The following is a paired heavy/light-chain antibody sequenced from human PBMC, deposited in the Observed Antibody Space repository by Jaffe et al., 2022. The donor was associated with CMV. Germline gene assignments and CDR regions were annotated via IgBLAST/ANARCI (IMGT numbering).Light chain of an antibody. Sequence: SSELTQDPAVSVALGQTVRITCQGDSLRSYYASWYQQKPGQAPVLVMYGKNNRPSGIPDRFSGSSSGNIVSLTITGAQAEDEADYYCHSRDSSGYFYLFGGGTKLTVL. J-gene: IGLJ2*01. CDR1: SLRSYY. CDR2: GKN. CDR3: HSRDSSGYFYL. V-gene: IGLV3-19*01.
Heavy chain of an antibody. CDR2: IYSSGST. Sequence: QVQLQESGPGLVKPSETLSLTCTVSGGSISSYYWSWIRQPPGKGLEWIGHIYSSGSTNYNPSLKSRVTISVDTSKNQFSLNLTSVTAADTAVYYCTRQTYGDYFGYYYYYMDVWGKGTTVTVSS. D-gene: IGHD4-17*01. CDR1: GGSISSYY. V-gene: IGHV4-59*08. J-gene: IGHJ6*03. CDR3: TRQTYGDYFGYYYYYMDV.